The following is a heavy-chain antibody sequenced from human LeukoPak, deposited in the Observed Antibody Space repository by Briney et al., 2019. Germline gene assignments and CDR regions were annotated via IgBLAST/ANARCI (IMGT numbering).Heavy chain of an antibody. CDR2: ISYDGSQK. Sequence: GGSLRLSCAASGFTFSDYPIHWVRQAPGKGLEWVAVISYDGSQKYYVDSVKGRFTVSRDNSKNTLYLQMNSLRAEDTAVYYCANLGYCSGGSCYGRTDYWGQGTLVTVSS. D-gene: IGHD2-15*01. J-gene: IGHJ4*02. V-gene: IGHV3-30-3*01. CDR1: GFTFSDYP. CDR3: ANLGYCSGGSCYGRTDY.